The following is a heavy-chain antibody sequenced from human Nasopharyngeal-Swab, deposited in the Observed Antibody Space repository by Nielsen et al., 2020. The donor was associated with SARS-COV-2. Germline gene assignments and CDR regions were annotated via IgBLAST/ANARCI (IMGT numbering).Heavy chain of an antibody. CDR1: GFTFSSYE. J-gene: IGHJ2*01. V-gene: IGHV3-48*03. Sequence: GGSLRLSCAASGFTFSSYEMNWVRQAPGKGLEWVSYISSSGSTIYYADSVKGRFTISRDNAKNSLYLQMSSLRAEDTAVYYCARDKARYNWNLSLGWYFDLWGRGTLVTVSS. D-gene: IGHD1-20*01. CDR2: ISSSGSTI. CDR3: ARDKARYNWNLSLGWYFDL.